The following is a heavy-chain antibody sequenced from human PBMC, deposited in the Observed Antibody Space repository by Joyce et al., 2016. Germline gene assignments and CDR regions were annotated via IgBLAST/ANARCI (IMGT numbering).Heavy chain of an antibody. Sequence: VQLVQSGAEVKRPGASMRVSCKASGYTFTRYYMHWVRQAPGQGLEWMGIINAVNGDTSYAQKFQGRFTMTRDTSTSTLYMDLSSLRSDDTAVYYCAREFFGSGMDVWGQGTTVTVSS. V-gene: IGHV1-46*01. J-gene: IGHJ6*02. CDR2: INAVNGDT. D-gene: IGHD3-16*01. CDR3: AREFFGSGMDV. CDR1: GYTFTRYY.